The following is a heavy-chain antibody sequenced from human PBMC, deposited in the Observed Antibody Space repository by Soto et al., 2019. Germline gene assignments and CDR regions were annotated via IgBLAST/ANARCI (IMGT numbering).Heavy chain of an antibody. CDR1: GYTFSSYG. D-gene: IGHD6-13*01. V-gene: IGHV1-18*01. J-gene: IGHJ4*02. CDR2: ISGYNGNR. Sequence: ASVKVSCKSSGYTFSSYGISWLRQAPGQGPEWMGWISGYNGNRNYAQKFQGRVTMTTDTSTNTAYMEVRNLRSDDTAVYYCARDGAAGQGRAFAFWGQGTPVTVSS. CDR3: ARDGAAGQGRAFAF.